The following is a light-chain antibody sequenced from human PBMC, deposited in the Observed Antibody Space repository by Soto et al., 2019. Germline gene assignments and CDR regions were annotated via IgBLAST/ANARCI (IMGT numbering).Light chain of an antibody. CDR3: QQYNSYSKT. CDR2: DAS. Sequence: DIQMTQSPSTLSASVGDRLTITCRASQSISSWLAWYQQRPGKAPKLLIFDASSLESGVPSRFGGSGSGTEFTLTISSLQPDDFATYYCQQYNSYSKTFGQGTKVDI. V-gene: IGKV1-5*01. J-gene: IGKJ1*01. CDR1: QSISSW.